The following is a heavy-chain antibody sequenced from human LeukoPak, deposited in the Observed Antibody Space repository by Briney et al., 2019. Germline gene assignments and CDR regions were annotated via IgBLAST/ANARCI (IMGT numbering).Heavy chain of an antibody. V-gene: IGHV4-39*02. CDR1: GGSISSSSYY. CDR2: IYYSGST. J-gene: IGHJ4*02. CDR3: ARRRGYDHFDY. Sequence: SETLSLTCTASGGSISSSSYYWGWIRQPPGKGLEWIGNIYYSGSTYYNPSLKSRVTMSVDTSKNHFSLKLSSLTAADTAVYYCARRRGYDHFDYWGQGTLVTVSS. D-gene: IGHD5-12*01.